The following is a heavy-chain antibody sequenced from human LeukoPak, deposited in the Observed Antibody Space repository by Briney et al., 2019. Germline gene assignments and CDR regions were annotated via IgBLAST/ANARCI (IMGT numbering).Heavy chain of an antibody. Sequence: SSVKVSCKASGGTFSSYAISWVRQAPGQRLEWMGGIIPIFCTANYAQKFQGRVTITTDESTSTAYMELSSLRSEDTAVYYCARDRQLLLDYWGQGTLVTVSS. CDR2: IIPIFCTA. V-gene: IGHV1-69*05. CDR3: ARDRQLLLDY. J-gene: IGHJ4*02. D-gene: IGHD2-2*01. CDR1: GGTFSSYA.